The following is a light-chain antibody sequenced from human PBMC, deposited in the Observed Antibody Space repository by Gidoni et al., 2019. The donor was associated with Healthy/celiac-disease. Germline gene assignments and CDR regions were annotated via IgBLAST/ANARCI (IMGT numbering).Light chain of an antibody. CDR2: AAS. CDR3: QQSYSTPHT. J-gene: IGKJ4*01. Sequence: DIQMTPSPSSLAASVVDRVTITCRASQSIISYLKCYQQKQGKAPKLLIYAASRLQSGVPSRFIGRGSGTVFTLTIISLRPEDCATYYCQQSYSTPHTFGGGTKVEIK. V-gene: IGKV1-39*01. CDR1: QSIISY.